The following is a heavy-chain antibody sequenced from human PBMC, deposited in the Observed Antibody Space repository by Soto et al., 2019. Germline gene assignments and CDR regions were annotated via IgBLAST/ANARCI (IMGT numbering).Heavy chain of an antibody. J-gene: IGHJ4*02. Sequence: VGSLKISCNGSGYSFTSYWIGWVRQMPGKGLEWMGIIYPGDSDTRYSPSFQGQVTISADKSISTAYLQWSSLKASDTAMYYCASRDYYDSSGHLDYWGQGTLVTVSS. CDR2: IYPGDSDT. CDR3: ASRDYYDSSGHLDY. CDR1: GYSFTSYW. D-gene: IGHD3-22*01. V-gene: IGHV5-51*01.